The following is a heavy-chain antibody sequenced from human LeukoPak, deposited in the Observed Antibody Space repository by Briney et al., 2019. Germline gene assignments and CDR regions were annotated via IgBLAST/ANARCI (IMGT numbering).Heavy chain of an antibody. Sequence: GGSLRLSCAASGFTFSDFWMSWVRQAPGKGLEWVANIKQDGSKQYYLDSVKGRFTISRDNAKNSLYLQMNSLRAEDTAVYYCARGSSWYGAYYFDYWGQGTLVTVSS. V-gene: IGHV3-7*01. CDR3: ARGSSWYGAYYFDY. D-gene: IGHD6-13*01. CDR1: GFTFSDFW. J-gene: IGHJ4*02. CDR2: IKQDGSKQ.